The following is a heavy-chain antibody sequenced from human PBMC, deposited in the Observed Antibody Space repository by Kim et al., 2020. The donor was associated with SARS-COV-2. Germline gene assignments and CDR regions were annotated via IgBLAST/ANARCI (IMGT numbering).Heavy chain of an antibody. J-gene: IGHJ6*02. CDR3: ARDKWELLGYYYYGMDV. V-gene: IGHV3-21*01. D-gene: IGHD1-26*01. Sequence: VKGRFTISRDNAKNSLYLQMNSLRAEDTAVYYCARDKWELLGYYYYGMDVWGQGTTVTVSS.